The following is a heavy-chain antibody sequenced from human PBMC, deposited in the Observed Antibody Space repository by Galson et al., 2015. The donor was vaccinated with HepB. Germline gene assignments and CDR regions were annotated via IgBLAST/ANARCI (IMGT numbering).Heavy chain of an antibody. CDR1: GFRFTSYW. D-gene: IGHD4-17*01. CDR2: IAGGGNNI. Sequence: SLRLSCAASGFRFTSYWMHWVRQAPGKGLVWVSRIAGGGNNIGYADSVKGRFTISRDNAKNTLYLQMSSLRAEDTAVYYCASVGDSGPYYWGQGILVTVSS. J-gene: IGHJ4*02. CDR3: ASVGDSGPYY. V-gene: IGHV3-74*01.